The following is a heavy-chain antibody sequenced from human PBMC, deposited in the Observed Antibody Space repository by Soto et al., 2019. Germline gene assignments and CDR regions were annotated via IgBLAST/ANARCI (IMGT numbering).Heavy chain of an antibody. Sequence: ASVKVSCKASGGTFSSYAISWVRQAPGQGLEWMGGIIPIFGTANYAQKFQGRVTITADKSTSTAYMELSSLRSEDTAVYYCASAGSYYDSSGPFDYWGQGTLVTVS. D-gene: IGHD3-22*01. CDR3: ASAGSYYDSSGPFDY. V-gene: IGHV1-69*06. J-gene: IGHJ4*02. CDR2: IIPIFGTA. CDR1: GGTFSSYA.